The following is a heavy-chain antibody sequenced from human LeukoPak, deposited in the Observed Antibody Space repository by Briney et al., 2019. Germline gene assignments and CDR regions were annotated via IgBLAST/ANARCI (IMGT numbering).Heavy chain of an antibody. V-gene: IGHV4-59*01. J-gene: IGHJ3*02. CDR2: IYYSGST. D-gene: IGHD6-13*01. CDR1: GGSISSYY. CDR3: ARGEQQLAYAFDI. Sequence: SETLSLTCTVSGGSISSYYWSWIRQPPGKGLEWIGYIYYSGSTNYNPSLKSRVTISVDTSKNQFSLKLGSVTAADTAVYYCARGEQQLAYAFDIWGQGTMVTVSS.